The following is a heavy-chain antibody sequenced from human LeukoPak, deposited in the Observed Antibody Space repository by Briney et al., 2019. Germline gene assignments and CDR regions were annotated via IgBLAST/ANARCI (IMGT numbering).Heavy chain of an antibody. D-gene: IGHD5-18*01. J-gene: IGHJ4*02. CDR1: GFAFSDYS. CDR3: ARVHRGYSYRRRDY. CDR2: ISSSDNTI. Sequence: GGSLRLSCAASGFAFSDYSMNWVRQAPGKGLEWVSYISSSDNTIHYADSVKGRFTISRDNAKNSLYLEMNSLRDEDTAVYYCARVHRGYSYRRRDYWAQGTLVTVSS. V-gene: IGHV3-48*02.